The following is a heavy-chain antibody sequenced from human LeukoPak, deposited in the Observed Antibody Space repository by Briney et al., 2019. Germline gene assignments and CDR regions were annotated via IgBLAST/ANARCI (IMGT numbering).Heavy chain of an antibody. J-gene: IGHJ6*03. V-gene: IGHV3-30*15. CDR3: ARGGMYDSYYFFYMDV. CDR1: GFTFSGYA. CDR2: ISYDGYNK. D-gene: IGHD3-22*01. Sequence: GGSLRLSCAASGFTFSGYAEHWVRQAPGKGLQWVAAISYDGYNKYYADSLKGRSTISRENCKTTLWLKMSSLRAEDTAVYYCARGGMYDSYYFFYMDVWGKGTTVTVSS.